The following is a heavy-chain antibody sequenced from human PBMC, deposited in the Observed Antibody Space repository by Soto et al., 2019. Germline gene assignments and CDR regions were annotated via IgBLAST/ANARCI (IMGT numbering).Heavy chain of an antibody. CDR3: ARWRRDMDV. CDR2: IWYHGRSQ. V-gene: IGHV3-33*01. D-gene: IGHD3-10*01. CDR1: GFNFSSYG. J-gene: IGHJ6*02. Sequence: QVQLVESGGGVVQPGRSLRLSCAATGFNFSSYGMHWVRQAPGKGLEWVAVIWYHGRSQFYADSEQGRFTISRDNSKNTLYLHMNSLRAEDTAVYYCARWRRDMDVWGQGTTVTVSS.